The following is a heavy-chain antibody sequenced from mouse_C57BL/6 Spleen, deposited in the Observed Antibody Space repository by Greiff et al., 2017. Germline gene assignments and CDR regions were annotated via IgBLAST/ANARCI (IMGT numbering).Heavy chain of an antibody. CDR3: ARPYDGYYDYFDY. J-gene: IGHJ2*01. Sequence: DVKLVESGGGLVKPGGSLKLSCAASGFTFSDYGMHWVRQAPEKGLEWVAYISSGSSTIYYADTVKGRFTISRDNAKNTLFLQMTSLRSEDTAMYYCARPYDGYYDYFDYWGQGTTLTVSS. CDR1: GFTFSDYG. V-gene: IGHV5-17*01. D-gene: IGHD2-3*01. CDR2: ISSGSSTI.